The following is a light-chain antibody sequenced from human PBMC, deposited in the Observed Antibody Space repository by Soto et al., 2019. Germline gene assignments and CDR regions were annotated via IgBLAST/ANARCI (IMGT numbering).Light chain of an antibody. CDR2: GAS. CDR3: QQYGSSPRT. CDR1: QSISSW. V-gene: IGKV3-20*01. Sequence: TQSPSTLSASVGDRVTITCRASQSISSWLAWYQQKPGQAPRLLIYGASSRATGSPDRFSGSGSGTDFTLTISRLEPEDFAVYYCQQYGSSPRTFGQGTKVDIK. J-gene: IGKJ1*01.